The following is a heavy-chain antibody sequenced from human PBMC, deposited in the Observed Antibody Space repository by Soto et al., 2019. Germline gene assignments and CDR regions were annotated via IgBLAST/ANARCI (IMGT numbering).Heavy chain of an antibody. J-gene: IGHJ4*02. D-gene: IGHD1-26*01. V-gene: IGHV5-51*01. CDR2: THPSISDT. Sequence: PGESLKISCKGSGYTFTSYWIAWVRQMPGKGLEWMGITHPSISDTRYSPSLQGQVTISADKSSSTAYLRWSSLKASDTAIYYCASLPYHNSYSGFDYWGQGTPVTVSS. CDR3: ASLPYHNSYSGFDY. CDR1: GYTFTSYW.